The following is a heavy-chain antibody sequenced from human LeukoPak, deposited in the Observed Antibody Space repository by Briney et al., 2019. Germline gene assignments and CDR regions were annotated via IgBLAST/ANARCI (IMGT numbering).Heavy chain of an antibody. CDR3: ACRLKQLPGDWYFDL. D-gene: IGHD6-13*01. Sequence: GGSLRLSCAASGFTFSSYSMNWVRQAPGKGLEWVSYISSGSSRVHYADSVKGRFTISRDNAKNSLYLQMNSLRDEDTAVYYCACRLKQLPGDWYFDLWGRGTLVTVPS. J-gene: IGHJ2*01. CDR1: GFTFSSYS. CDR2: ISSGSSRV. V-gene: IGHV3-48*02.